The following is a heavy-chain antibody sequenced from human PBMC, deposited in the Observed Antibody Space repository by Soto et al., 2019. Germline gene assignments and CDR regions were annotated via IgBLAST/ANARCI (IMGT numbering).Heavy chain of an antibody. D-gene: IGHD2-2*01. J-gene: IGHJ6*02. CDR1: GGSFSGYY. CDR3: ARGLGGLVVVPAVPDNYYYGMDV. CDR2: INHSGST. V-gene: IGHV4-34*01. Sequence: SETLSLTCAVYGGSFSGYYWSWIRQPPGKGLEWIGEINHSGSTNYNPSLKSRVTISVDTSKNQFSLKLSSVTAADTAVYYCARGLGGLVVVPAVPDNYYYGMDVWGQGTTVTVSS.